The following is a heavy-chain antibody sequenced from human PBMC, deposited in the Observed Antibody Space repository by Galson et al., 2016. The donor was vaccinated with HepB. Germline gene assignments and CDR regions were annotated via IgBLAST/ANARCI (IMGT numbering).Heavy chain of an antibody. CDR2: IYPGDSDT. CDR3: ARRSSDAFDI. CDR1: GYSFTSYW. Sequence: QSGAEVKKPGESLEISCKGSGYSFTSYWIAWVRQMLGKGLEWMGIIYPGDSDTRYSPSFQGQVTISVDKSISTAYLQWNSLKASDTAIYYCARRSSDAFDIWGQGTMVTVAS. J-gene: IGHJ3*02. V-gene: IGHV5-51*01. D-gene: IGHD3-10*01.